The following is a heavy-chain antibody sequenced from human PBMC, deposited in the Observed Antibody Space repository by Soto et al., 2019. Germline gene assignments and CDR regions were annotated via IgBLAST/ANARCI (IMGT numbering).Heavy chain of an antibody. CDR2: IGSSGSTA. V-gene: IGHV3-48*03. CDR3: TRAAWPPYPSFS. J-gene: IGHJ4*02. CDR1: GFTFSRFE. Sequence: LKLSCAASGFTFSRFELHWVRQAPGKGLEWISYIGSSGSTAYYASSVEGRFTISRDNANNSVYLQMDSLRAEDTALYYCTRAAWPPYPSFSWGPGAPVT.